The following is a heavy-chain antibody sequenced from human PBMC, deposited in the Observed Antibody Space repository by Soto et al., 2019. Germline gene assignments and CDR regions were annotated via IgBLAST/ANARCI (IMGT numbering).Heavy chain of an antibody. Sequence: ASVKVSCKASGGTFSSYAISWVRQAPGQGLEWMGGIIPIFGTANYAQKFQGRVTITADESTSTAYMELSSLRSEDTAVYYCARRTFWSGYYYYYYGMDVWDQGTTVTVSS. CDR2: IIPIFGTA. CDR1: GGTFSSYA. V-gene: IGHV1-69*13. D-gene: IGHD3-3*01. J-gene: IGHJ6*02. CDR3: ARRTFWSGYYYYYYGMDV.